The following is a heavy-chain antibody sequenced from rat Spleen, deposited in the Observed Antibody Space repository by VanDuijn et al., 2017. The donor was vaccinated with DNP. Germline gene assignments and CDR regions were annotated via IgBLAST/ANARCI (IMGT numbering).Heavy chain of an antibody. CDR2: ISTSGGST. J-gene: IGHJ3*01. V-gene: IGHV5-25*01. D-gene: IGHD1-12*03. Sequence: EVQLVESGGGLVQPGRSLKLSCAASGFTFSNYDMAWVRQAPTKGLEWVASISTSGGSTYYRDSVKGRFTISRDNAKSTLYLQMDSLRSEDTATYYCARGDGSPFAYWGQGTLVTVSS. CDR3: ARGDGSPFAY. CDR1: GFTFSNYD.